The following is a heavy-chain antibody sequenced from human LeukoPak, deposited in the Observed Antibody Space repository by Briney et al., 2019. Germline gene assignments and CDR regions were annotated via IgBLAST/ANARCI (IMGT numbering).Heavy chain of an antibody. CDR2: IKTKTDGGTV. J-gene: IGHJ4*02. CDR1: GFTFSDVW. Sequence: GGSLRLSCATSGFTFSDVWMNWVRQAPGKGLEWVGRIKTKTDGGTVDYAAPVKGRFIISGDDPTASLYLQMSSLRTEDTAVYYCTTSVYWGQGILVTVSS. V-gene: IGHV3-15*01. CDR3: TTSVY. D-gene: IGHD5/OR15-5a*01.